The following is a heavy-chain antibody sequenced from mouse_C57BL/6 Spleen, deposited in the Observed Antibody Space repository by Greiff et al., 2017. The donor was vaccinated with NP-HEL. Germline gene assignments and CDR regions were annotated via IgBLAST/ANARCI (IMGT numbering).Heavy chain of an antibody. J-gene: IGHJ1*03. Sequence: EVKLMESGPELVKPGASVKISCKASGYSFTDYNMNWVKQSNGKSLEWIGVINPNYGTTSYNQKFKGKATLTVDQSSSTAYMQLNSLTSEDSAVYYCALDYGSSYPHWYFDVWGTGTTVTVSS. CDR3: ALDYGSSYPHWYFDV. V-gene: IGHV1-39*01. CDR2: INPNYGTT. CDR1: GYSFTDYN. D-gene: IGHD1-1*01.